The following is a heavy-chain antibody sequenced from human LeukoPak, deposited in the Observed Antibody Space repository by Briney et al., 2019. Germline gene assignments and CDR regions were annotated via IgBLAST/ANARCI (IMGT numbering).Heavy chain of an antibody. Sequence: GGSLRLSCAASGFTFSSFAMNWVRQAPGKGLEWVSGISWNSGSIDYADSVKGRFTISRDNAKNSLYLQMNSLRVEDTAFYYCAKDNRRHYTSGPNPDSLHWGQGALVTVSS. CDR2: ISWNSGSI. D-gene: IGHD6-19*01. CDR1: GFTFSSFA. V-gene: IGHV3-9*01. CDR3: AKDNRRHYTSGPNPDSLH. J-gene: IGHJ4*02.